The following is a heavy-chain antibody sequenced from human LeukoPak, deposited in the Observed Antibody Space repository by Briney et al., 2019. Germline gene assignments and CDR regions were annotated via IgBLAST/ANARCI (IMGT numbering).Heavy chain of an antibody. D-gene: IGHD2-8*02. CDR1: GFTFSTFA. CDR2: IFPSSDEI. V-gene: IGHV3-23*01. CDR3: ATYRQVLLPFES. Sequence: GGSLRLSCAASGFTFSTFAMIWVRQPPGKGLEWVSSIFPSSDEIHYADSVRGRFTISRDNSKSALSLQTNSLRAEDTAIYYCATYRQVLLPFESWGQGTLVTVSS. J-gene: IGHJ4*02.